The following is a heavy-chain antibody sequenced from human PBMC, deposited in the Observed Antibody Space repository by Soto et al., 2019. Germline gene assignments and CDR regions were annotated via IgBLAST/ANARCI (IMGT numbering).Heavy chain of an antibody. CDR3: AREKVGTTSFDN. D-gene: IGHD1-1*01. CDR1: GFSISRGYY. Sequence: SETLSLTCNVPGFSISRGYYWSWVRQPPGKGLEWIGSIYPSVSSYHNPSLATRLRLSIDTSKNQFTLKLTSVTAADTARYFCAREKVGTTSFDNWGQGIQVTVSS. J-gene: IGHJ4*02. V-gene: IGHV4-38-2*02. CDR2: IYPSVSS.